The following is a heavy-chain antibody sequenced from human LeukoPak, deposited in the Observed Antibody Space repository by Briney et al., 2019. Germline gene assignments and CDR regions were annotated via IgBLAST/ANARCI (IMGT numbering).Heavy chain of an antibody. D-gene: IGHD6-19*01. J-gene: IGHJ5*02. CDR2: IYHSGST. CDR3: ARADSSGWYFSGWFDP. CDR1: GGSISSSNW. V-gene: IGHV4-4*02. Sequence: SETLSLTCAVSGGSISSSNWWSWVRQPPGKGLEWIGEIYHSGSTNYNPSLKSRVTISVDKSKNQFSLKLSSVTAADTAVYYCARADSSGWYFSGWFDPWGQGTLVTVSS.